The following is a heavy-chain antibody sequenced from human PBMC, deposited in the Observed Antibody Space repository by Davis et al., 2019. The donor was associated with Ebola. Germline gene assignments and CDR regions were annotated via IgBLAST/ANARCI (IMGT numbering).Heavy chain of an antibody. CDR3: ASGGWWLRSRGSFDY. D-gene: IGHD5-12*01. V-gene: IGHV4-59*12. Sequence: MPSETLSLTCTVSGGSISSYYWSWIRQPPGKGLEWIGYIYYSGSTNYNPSLTSRVTISVDTSKNQFSLKLSSVTAADTAVYYCASGGWWLRSRGSFDYWGQGTLVTVSS. CDR1: GGSISSYY. CDR2: IYYSGST. J-gene: IGHJ4*02.